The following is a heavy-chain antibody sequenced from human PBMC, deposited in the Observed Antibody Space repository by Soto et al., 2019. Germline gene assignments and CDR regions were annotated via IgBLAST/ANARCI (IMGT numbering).Heavy chain of an antibody. D-gene: IGHD2-21*01. CDR3: GRQGGDASNIDY. Sequence: VLRVSGKGLELMRRIDPTDSCTNYSPSFQGHVTFSVDKSTSTAYVQWSSLKASDTAMYYCGRQGGDASNIDYWGQGTLVPV. V-gene: IGHV5-10-1*01. CDR2: IDPTDSCT. J-gene: IGHJ4*02.